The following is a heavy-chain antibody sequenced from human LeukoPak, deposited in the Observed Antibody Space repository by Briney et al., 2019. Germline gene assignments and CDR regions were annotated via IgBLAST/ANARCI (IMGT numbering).Heavy chain of an antibody. D-gene: IGHD2-21*02. Sequence: GASVTVSFKASGYAFTGAYMHWVRQAPGQGLEWMGIMNPSSGSARYAQKFQGRVTMTRDMSTSTIYRELSSLRSDDTAFYYCARLVAYCSGACYLDDSWFDPWGQGTLVTVSS. J-gene: IGHJ5*02. CDR3: ARLVAYCSGACYLDDSWFDP. V-gene: IGHV1-46*01. CDR1: GYAFTGAY. CDR2: MNPSSGSA.